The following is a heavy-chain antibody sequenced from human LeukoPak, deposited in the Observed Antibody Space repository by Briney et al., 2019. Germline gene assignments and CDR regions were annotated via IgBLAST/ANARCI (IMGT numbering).Heavy chain of an antibody. CDR1: GFTFSIYA. Sequence: GGSLTLSCAASGFTFSIYAMIWVRQAPGKGLEWVSAISGSGGTSYYADSVKGRFTISRDNSKNTLDLQMDSLRAEDTALYYCARGLTAISFIDYWGQGTLVTDSS. J-gene: IGHJ4*02. D-gene: IGHD2-21*02. V-gene: IGHV3-23*01. CDR2: ISGSGGTS. CDR3: ARGLTAISFIDY.